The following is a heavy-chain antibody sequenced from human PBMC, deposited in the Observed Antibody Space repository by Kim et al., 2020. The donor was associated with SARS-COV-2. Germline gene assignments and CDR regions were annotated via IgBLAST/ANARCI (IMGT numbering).Heavy chain of an antibody. V-gene: IGHV5-51*01. Sequence: SPSFQGQVTISADKSISTAYLQWSSLKASDTAMYYCARLLGYSSSWAFDLWGRGTLVTVSS. CDR3: ARLLGYSSSWAFDL. J-gene: IGHJ2*01. D-gene: IGHD6-13*01.